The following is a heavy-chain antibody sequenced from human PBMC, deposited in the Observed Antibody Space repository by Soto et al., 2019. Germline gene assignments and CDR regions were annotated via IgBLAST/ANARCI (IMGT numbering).Heavy chain of an antibody. CDR1: GGTFSSYT. Sequence: EASVKVSCKASGGTFSSYTISWVRQAPGQGLEWMGRIIPILGIANYAQKFQGRVTITADKSTSTAYMELSSLRSEDTAVYYCAGSYGSGSDDPSNWFDPWGQGTLVTVSS. J-gene: IGHJ5*02. CDR2: IIPILGIA. CDR3: AGSYGSGSDDPSNWFDP. D-gene: IGHD3-10*01. V-gene: IGHV1-69*02.